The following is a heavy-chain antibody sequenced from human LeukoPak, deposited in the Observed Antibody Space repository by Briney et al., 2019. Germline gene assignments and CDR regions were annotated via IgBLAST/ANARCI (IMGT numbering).Heavy chain of an antibody. CDR2: INQDGSEK. V-gene: IGHV3-7*03. CDR1: GFTLSTYW. D-gene: IGHD4-11*01. Sequence: GGSLRLSCAASGFTLSTYWLSWVRQAPGKGLEWMANINQDGSEKYYVDSVRGRFTISRDNAKKSLYLQMNSLRAEDTAVYYCARSRPLHDWGQGTLVTVSS. CDR3: ARSRPLHD. J-gene: IGHJ4*02.